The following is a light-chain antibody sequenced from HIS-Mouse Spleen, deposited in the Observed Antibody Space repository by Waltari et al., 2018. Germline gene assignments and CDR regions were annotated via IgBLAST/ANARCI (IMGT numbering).Light chain of an antibody. CDR2: DAS. CDR1: QDISNY. Sequence: DIQMTQSPSSLSASVGDRVTITGQASQDISNYLNWYQQKPGKAPKLLNYDASNLETGVPSRFSGSGSGTDFTFTISSLQPEDSATYYCQQYDNLPITFGQGTRLEIK. J-gene: IGKJ5*01. V-gene: IGKV1-33*01. CDR3: QQYDNLPIT.